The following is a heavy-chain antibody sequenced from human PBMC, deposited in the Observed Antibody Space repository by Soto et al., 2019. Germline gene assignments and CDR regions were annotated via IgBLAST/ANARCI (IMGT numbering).Heavy chain of an antibody. D-gene: IGHD5-18*01. J-gene: IGHJ4*02. CDR3: AKGKSGGSGTYREYSYGLGIYFDY. CDR1: GFTFSSYA. V-gene: IGHV3-23*01. CDR2: ISGSGGST. Sequence: GGSLRLSCAASGFTFSSYAMSWVRQAPGKGLEWVSAISGSGGSTYYADSVKGRFTISRDNSKNTLYLQMNSLRAEDTAVYYCAKGKSGGSGTYREYSYGLGIYFDYWGQGTLVTVSS.